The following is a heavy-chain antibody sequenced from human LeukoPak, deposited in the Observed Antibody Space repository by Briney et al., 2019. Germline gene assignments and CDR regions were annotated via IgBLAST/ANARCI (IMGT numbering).Heavy chain of an antibody. CDR1: GFTFTDYY. D-gene: IGHD4/OR15-4a*01. V-gene: IGHV3-11*01. J-gene: IGHJ6*03. Sequence: GGSLRLSCAASGFTFTDYYMSWIRQAPGKGLEWLSYISSSGSTIYYADSVKGRFTISRDNSKNSLYLQMNSLRTEDTALYYCAKGSGSMVPYYYYYMDVWGKGTTVTVSS. CDR3: AKGSGSMVPYYYYYMDV. CDR2: ISSSGSTI.